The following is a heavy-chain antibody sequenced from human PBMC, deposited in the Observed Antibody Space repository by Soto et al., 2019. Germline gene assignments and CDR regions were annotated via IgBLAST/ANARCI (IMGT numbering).Heavy chain of an antibody. V-gene: IGHV1-46*01. Sequence: GASVKVSCKASGCTFTSYYMHWVRQAPGQGLEWMGIINPSGGSTNYAQKFQGRVTITADESTSTAYMELSSLRSEDTAVYYCAFGIAAADYYYYYGMDVWGQGTTVTVSS. CDR2: INPSGGST. CDR3: AFGIAAADYYYYYGMDV. D-gene: IGHD6-13*01. CDR1: GCTFTSYY. J-gene: IGHJ6*02.